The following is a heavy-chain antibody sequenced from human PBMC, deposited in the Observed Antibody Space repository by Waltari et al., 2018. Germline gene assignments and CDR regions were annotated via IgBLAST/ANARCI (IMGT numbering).Heavy chain of an antibody. D-gene: IGHD3-3*02. CDR2: CIPIFGTA. CDR1: GGTFSSYA. J-gene: IGHJ5*02. CDR3: ARDRPPPFPPIDP. V-gene: IGHV1-69*12. Sequence: QVQLVQSGAEVKKPGSSVKVSCKASGGTFSSYAISWVRQAPGQGLEWMGGCIPIFGTASYAQKFPGRCTITADESTSTAYMELSSLRSEDTAVYYCARDRPPPFPPIDPWGQGTLVTVSS.